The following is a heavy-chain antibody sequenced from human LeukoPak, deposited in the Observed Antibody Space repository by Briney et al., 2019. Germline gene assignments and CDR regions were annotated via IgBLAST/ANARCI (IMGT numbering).Heavy chain of an antibody. CDR1: GFTFSSYA. D-gene: IGHD6-13*01. J-gene: IGHJ4*02. V-gene: IGHV3-30-3*01. CDR2: ISYDGSNK. Sequence: GRSLRLSCAASGFTFSSYAMHWVRQAPGKGLEWVAVISYDGSNKYYADSVKGRFTISRDNSKNTLYLQMNSLRAEDTAVYYCARGSGAADQPHYFDYWGQGTLVTVSS. CDR3: ARGSGAADQPHYFDY.